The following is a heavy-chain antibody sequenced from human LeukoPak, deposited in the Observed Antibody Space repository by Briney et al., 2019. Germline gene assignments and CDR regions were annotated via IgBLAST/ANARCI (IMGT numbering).Heavy chain of an antibody. CDR3: ARGGVRRGYYDY. CDR1: GFPFSSYA. D-gene: IGHD1-14*01. Sequence: GGSLRLPRTPSGFPFSSYAMSWVRQAPGKGLEWVSSISGGGGRTDYADSVKGRFTISRDSSKNTLYVQMNSLRVEDTAIYYCARGGVRRGYYDYWGQGTLVTVSS. J-gene: IGHJ4*02. CDR2: ISGGGGRT. V-gene: IGHV3-23*01.